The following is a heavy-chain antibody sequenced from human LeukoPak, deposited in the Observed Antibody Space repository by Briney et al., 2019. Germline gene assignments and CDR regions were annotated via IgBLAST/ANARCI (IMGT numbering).Heavy chain of an antibody. J-gene: IGHJ4*02. D-gene: IGHD6-19*01. CDR3: ARTRYNSGGGDF. CDR2: LWYDGTNK. Sequence: AGSLRLSCAASGFTFSDYGMHWVRQAPGKGLEWVAVLWYDGTNKYYADSVEGRFTISRDNSKNTLYLQMNSLRAEDTAVYYCARTRYNSGGGDFWGQGTRVTVSP. V-gene: IGHV3-33*01. CDR1: GFTFSDYG.